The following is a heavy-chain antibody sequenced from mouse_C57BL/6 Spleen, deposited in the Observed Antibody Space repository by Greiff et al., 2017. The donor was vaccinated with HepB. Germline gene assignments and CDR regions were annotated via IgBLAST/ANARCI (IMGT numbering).Heavy chain of an antibody. D-gene: IGHD2-4*01. CDR3: ARSFPYDYDGAWFAY. CDR1: GYTFTDYY. V-gene: IGHV1-26*01. CDR2: INPNNGGT. J-gene: IGHJ3*01. Sequence: VQLQQSGPELVKPGASVKISCKASGYTFTDYYMNWVKQSHGKSLEWIGDINPNNGGTSYNQKFKGKATLTVDKSSSTAYMELRSLTSEDSAVYYCARSFPYDYDGAWFAYWGQGTLVTVSA.